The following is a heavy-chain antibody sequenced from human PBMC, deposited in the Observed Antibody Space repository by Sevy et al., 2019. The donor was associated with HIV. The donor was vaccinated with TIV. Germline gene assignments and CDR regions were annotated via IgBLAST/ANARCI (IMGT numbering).Heavy chain of an antibody. J-gene: IGHJ4*02. CDR3: ARGDYYDNAAYYALDS. D-gene: IGHD3-22*01. CDR2: IKQDGSAK. Sequence: GGSLRLSCAASGFTFSMYWMSWVRQAPGKGLEWVANIKQDGSAKYYGDSVRGRFTISRDNAKNSLSLQMNSLRVEDTAVYYCARGDYYDNAAYYALDSWGQGTLVTVSS. CDR1: GFTFSMYW. V-gene: IGHV3-7*04.